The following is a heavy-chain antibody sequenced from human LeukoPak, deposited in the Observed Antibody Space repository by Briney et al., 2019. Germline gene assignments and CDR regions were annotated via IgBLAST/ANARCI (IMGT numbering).Heavy chain of an antibody. Sequence: SETLSLTCAVYGGSFSGYYWSWIRQPPGKGLEWIGEINHSGSTNYNPSLKSRVTISVDTSKNPFSLKLSTVTAADTAVYYCAYYDFWSSYSGDWGQGTLVTVSS. J-gene: IGHJ4*02. D-gene: IGHD3-3*01. CDR1: GGSFSGYY. CDR3: AYYDFWSSYSGD. CDR2: INHSGST. V-gene: IGHV4-34*01.